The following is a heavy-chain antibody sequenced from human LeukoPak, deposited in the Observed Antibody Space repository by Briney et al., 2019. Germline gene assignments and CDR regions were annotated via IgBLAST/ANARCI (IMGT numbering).Heavy chain of an antibody. CDR2: INERGSAP. J-gene: IGHJ4*02. Sequence: GGSLRLSCEASGFTFSRSCMSWVRQAPGMGLEWVANINERGSAPYYVDSVKGRFTISRDNTKNSLYPQMNSLRVEDTGVYFCARDGEGYPRWGQGTLVTVSS. D-gene: IGHD2-21*01. CDR3: ARDGEGYPR. V-gene: IGHV3-7*01. CDR1: GFTFSRSC.